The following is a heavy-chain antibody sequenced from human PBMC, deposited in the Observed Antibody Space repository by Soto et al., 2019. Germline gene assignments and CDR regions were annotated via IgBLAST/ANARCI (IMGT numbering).Heavy chain of an antibody. D-gene: IGHD3-3*01. V-gene: IGHV3-21*01. J-gene: IGHJ5*02. CDR3: ARVAPPYDFWSGYIGNWFDP. CDR2: ISRSSSYI. Sequence: GGFLRLSCAASGFTFSDYSMNWVRQAPGKGLEWVSSISRSSSYIYYADSVKGRFTISRDNAENSLYLQMNSLRAEDTAAYYCARVAPPYDFWSGYIGNWFDPWGQGTLVTVSS. CDR1: GFTFSDYS.